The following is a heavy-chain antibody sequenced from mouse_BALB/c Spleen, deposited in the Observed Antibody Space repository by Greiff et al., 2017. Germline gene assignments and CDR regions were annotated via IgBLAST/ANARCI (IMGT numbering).Heavy chain of an antibody. CDR2: ISYSGST. J-gene: IGHJ2*01. Sequence: EVQLQQSGPGLVKPSQSLSLTCTVTGYSITSDYAWNWIRQFPGNKLEWMGYISYSGSTSYNPSLKSRISITRDTSKNQFFLQLNSVTTEDTATYYCARDLLLPYFDYWGQGTTLTVSS. D-gene: IGHD1-1*01. CDR1: GYSITSDYA. CDR3: ARDLLLPYFDY. V-gene: IGHV3-2*02.